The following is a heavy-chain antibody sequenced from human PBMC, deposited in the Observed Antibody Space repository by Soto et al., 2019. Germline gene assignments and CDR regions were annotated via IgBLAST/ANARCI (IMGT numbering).Heavy chain of an antibody. CDR2: ISAYNGNT. D-gene: IGHD6-19*01. Sequence: ASGKVSCKASGYTFTGYYMHWVRQAPGQGLEWMGWISAYNGNTNYAQRLQGRVTMTTDTSTSTAYMELRSLRSDDTAVYYCARDGITLAGNFDYWGQGILVTVSS. J-gene: IGHJ4*02. CDR3: ARDGITLAGNFDY. CDR1: GYTFTGYY. V-gene: IGHV1-18*04.